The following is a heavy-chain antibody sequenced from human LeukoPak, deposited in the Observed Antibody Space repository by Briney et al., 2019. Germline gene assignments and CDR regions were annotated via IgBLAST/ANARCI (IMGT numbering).Heavy chain of an antibody. D-gene: IGHD6-13*01. CDR2: IKQDGSEK. V-gene: IGHV3-7*01. J-gene: IGHJ4*02. CDR1: GFTFSSYW. Sequence: PGGSLRLSCAASGFTFSSYWMSWVRQAPGKGLEWVANIKQDGSEKYYVDSVKGRFTISGDNAKNSLYLQMNSLRAEDTAVYYCARDEYSSSWYGVFDYWGQGTLVTVSS. CDR3: ARDEYSSSWYGVFDY.